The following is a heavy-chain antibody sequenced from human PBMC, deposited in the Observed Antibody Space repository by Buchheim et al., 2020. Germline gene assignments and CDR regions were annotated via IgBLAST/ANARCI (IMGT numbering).Heavy chain of an antibody. D-gene: IGHD3-10*01. Sequence: QLQLQESGPGLVKPSETLSLTCTVSGGSISSSSYYWGWIRQPPGKGLEWIGSIYYSGSTYYNASLKSRVTISVNKSNDQFSLKLSSVTAADTAVYYCARGTPPLWFGEPTGRFDYWGQGTL. CDR3: ARGTPPLWFGEPTGRFDY. V-gene: IGHV4-39*07. J-gene: IGHJ4*02. CDR2: IYYSGST. CDR1: GGSISSSSYY.